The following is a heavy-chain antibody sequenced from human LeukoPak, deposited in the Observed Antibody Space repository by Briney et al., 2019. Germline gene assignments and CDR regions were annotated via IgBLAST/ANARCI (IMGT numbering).Heavy chain of an antibody. V-gene: IGHV3-7*01. CDR3: VRDKGGRSGAIYYDAFDV. CDR1: GFTFNTYW. J-gene: IGHJ3*01. Sequence: GGSLRLSCAASGFTFNTYWMIWVRQAPGKRLEWVANIDQGGSTKYYVDSLKGRFTISRDNAKNSLYLQMNSLRAEDTAVYYCVRDKGGRSGAIYYDAFDVWAKGQWSPCPQ. CDR2: IDQGGSTK. D-gene: IGHD1-26*01.